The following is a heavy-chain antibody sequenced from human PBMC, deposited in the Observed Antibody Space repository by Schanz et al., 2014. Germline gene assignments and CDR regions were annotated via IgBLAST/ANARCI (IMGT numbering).Heavy chain of an antibody. CDR2: ITGGSTTYT. CDR1: GFTFNNFG. CDR3: ARSGVDV. Sequence: EVQLVESGGGLVKPGGSLRLSCAASGFTFNNFGMNWVRLAPGKGLEWVSCITGGSTTYTYYADSVRGRFTISRDNDKSSVYLQMNCLRAEDTAVYYCARSGVDVWGQGTTVTVSS. V-gene: IGHV3-21*01. D-gene: IGHD3-10*01. J-gene: IGHJ6*02.